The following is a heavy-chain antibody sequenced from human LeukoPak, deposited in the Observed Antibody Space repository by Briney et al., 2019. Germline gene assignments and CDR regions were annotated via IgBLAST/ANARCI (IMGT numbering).Heavy chain of an antibody. V-gene: IGHV4-39*07. D-gene: IGHD4-23*01. CDR3: ARGLGNPGGRYYYYYYMDV. CDR1: GGSISSSSYY. Sequence: PSETLSLTCTVSGGSISSSSYYWGWIRQPPGKGLEWIGSIYYSGSTYYNPSLKSRVTISVDTSKNQFSLRLSSVTAADTAVYYCARGLGNPGGRYYYYYYMDVWGKGTTVTVSS. CDR2: IYYSGST. J-gene: IGHJ6*03.